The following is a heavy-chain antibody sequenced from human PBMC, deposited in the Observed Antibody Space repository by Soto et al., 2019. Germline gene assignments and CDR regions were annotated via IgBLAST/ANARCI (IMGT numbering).Heavy chain of an antibody. J-gene: IGHJ3*02. D-gene: IGHD2-2*01. V-gene: IGHV3-23*01. CDR2: ISGSGGST. CDR1: GFTFSSYV. Sequence: GGSLRLSCAASGFTFSSYVMSWVRQAPGKGLEWVSAISGSGGSTYYADSVKGRFTISRDNSKNTLYLQMNSLRAEDTAVYYCAKDKSFSIVAVPAAIAAFDIWGQGTMVTVSS. CDR3: AKDKSFSIVAVPAAIAAFDI.